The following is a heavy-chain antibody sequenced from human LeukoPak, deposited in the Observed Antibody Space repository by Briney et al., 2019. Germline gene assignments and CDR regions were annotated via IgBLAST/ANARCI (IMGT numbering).Heavy chain of an antibody. CDR3: AREPPGY. CDR1: GGSVTSSNYY. J-gene: IGHJ4*02. CDR2: IYTNGGA. V-gene: IGHV4-61*02. Sequence: SETLSLTCTVSGGSVTSSNYYWNWIRQPAGKGLEWIGRIYTNGGASYNPSLKSRVTISIDASKNQFSLKLSSVTAADTAVYYCAREPPGYWGQGILVTVSS.